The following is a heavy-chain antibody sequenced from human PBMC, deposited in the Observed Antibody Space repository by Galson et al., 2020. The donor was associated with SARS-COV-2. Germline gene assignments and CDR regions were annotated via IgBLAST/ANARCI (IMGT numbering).Heavy chain of an antibody. Sequence: SETLSLTCTVSGGSISSYYWSWIRQPPGKGLEWIGYIYYSGSTNYNPSLKSRVTISVDTSKNQFSLKLSSVTAADTAVYYCAREDCSSTSCYIKYFQFWGQGTLVTVSS. CDR2: IYYSGST. CDR1: GGSISSYY. D-gene: IGHD2-2*02. J-gene: IGHJ1*01. V-gene: IGHV4-59*01. CDR3: AREDCSSTSCYIKYFQF.